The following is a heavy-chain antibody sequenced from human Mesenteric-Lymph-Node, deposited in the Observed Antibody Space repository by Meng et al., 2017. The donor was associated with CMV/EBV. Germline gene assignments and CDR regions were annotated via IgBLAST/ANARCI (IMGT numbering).Heavy chain of an antibody. Sequence: GESLKISCAASGFTFSSYAMSWVRQAPGKGLAWVANINQDGSVKYYVDSVKGRFTISRDNAKNSLYLQMNSLRVEDTAVYYCARDNDGKDYWGQGTLVTVSS. CDR1: GFTFSSYA. J-gene: IGHJ4*02. D-gene: IGHD5-24*01. V-gene: IGHV3-7*01. CDR3: ARDNDGKDY. CDR2: INQDGSVK.